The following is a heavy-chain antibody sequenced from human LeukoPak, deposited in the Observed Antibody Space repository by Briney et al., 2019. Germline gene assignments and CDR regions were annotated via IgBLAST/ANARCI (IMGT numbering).Heavy chain of an antibody. J-gene: IGHJ4*02. CDR3: ASVEIALAGPFEY. D-gene: IGHD2-21*01. CDR2: MSSRGYPI. V-gene: IGHV3-11*01. Sequence: GGSLRLSCVASGFTFSDYYMSWIRQAPGKGLEWISYMSSRGYPIYYADSVKGRFTISRDNAKNSLYLQMNSLRADDTAVYFCASVEIALAGPFEYWGRGTLVAVSS. CDR1: GFTFSDYY.